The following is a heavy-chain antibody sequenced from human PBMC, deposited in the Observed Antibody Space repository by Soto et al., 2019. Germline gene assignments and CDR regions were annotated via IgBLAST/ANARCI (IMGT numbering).Heavy chain of an antibody. CDR3: AREGSENYPGWPSYYNRILDY. CDR1: GGSISSYY. Sequence: SETLSLTCTVAGGSISSYYWSWFRQPPGKGLEWIRNLSYSGRTNYYPAHKTRASRSVDTSKTQSSLNLSTATAADTAVYYCAREGSENYPGWPSYYNRILDYCRQVPLVTVSS. V-gene: IGHV4-59*01. J-gene: IGHJ4*02. D-gene: IGHD3-10*01. CDR2: LSYSGRT.